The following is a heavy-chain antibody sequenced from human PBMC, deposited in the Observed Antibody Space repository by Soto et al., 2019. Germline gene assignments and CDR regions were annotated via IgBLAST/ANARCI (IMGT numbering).Heavy chain of an antibody. CDR1: GYTFTGYY. V-gene: IGHV1-2*04. CDR3: AREGTPGYCSGGSCLHHAFDI. CDR2: INPHSART. D-gene: IGHD2-15*01. J-gene: IGHJ3*02. Sequence: ASVKVSCKAPGYTFTGYYMHWVRPAPAQALEWLGWINPHSARTPYPQTFQGWVTMTRDTSISTAYMELSRLGSDDTAVYYCAREGTPGYCSGGSCLHHAFDIWGQGTMVTVSS.